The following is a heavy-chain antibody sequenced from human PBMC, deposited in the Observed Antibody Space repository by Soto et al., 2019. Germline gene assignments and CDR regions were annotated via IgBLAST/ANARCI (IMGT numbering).Heavy chain of an antibody. CDR2: ISSSSSYT. J-gene: IGHJ4*02. CDR1: GFTFSDYY. CDR3: ASLLYCSSTSCYGRMDY. V-gene: IGHV3-11*03. D-gene: IGHD2-2*01. Sequence: GGSLRLSCAASGFTFSDYYMSWIRQAPGKGLEWVSYISSSSSYTNYADSVKGRFTISRDNAKNSLYLQMNSLRAEDTAVYYCASLLYCSSTSCYGRMDYWGQGTLVTVSS.